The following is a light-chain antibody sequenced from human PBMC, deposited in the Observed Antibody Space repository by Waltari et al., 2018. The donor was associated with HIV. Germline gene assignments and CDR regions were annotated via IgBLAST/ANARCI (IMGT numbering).Light chain of an antibody. CDR3: MQSIQRLYT. V-gene: IGKV2D-29*01. CDR2: EVT. Sequence: VMTQPPLSLPVTPGQSASFFCSFSQSLRHSDGKTSLYWYLQKSGQPPQLLIYEVTNRFSGVPHSFSGSGSGTNFTLRISRVEADDAGTYYCMQSIQRLYTFGQG. CDR1: QSLRHSDGKTS. J-gene: IGKJ2*01.